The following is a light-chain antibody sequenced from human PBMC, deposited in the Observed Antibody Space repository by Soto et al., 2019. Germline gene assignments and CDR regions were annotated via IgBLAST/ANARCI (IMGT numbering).Light chain of an antibody. V-gene: IGKV4-1*01. CDR1: QSVLYSSNNKNY. J-gene: IGKJ1*01. CDR2: WAS. CDR3: QRYYSAPQT. Sequence: DIVMTQSPDSLAVSLGERATINCKSSQSVLYSSNNKNYLAWYQQKPGQPPKLLIYWASTRESGVPDRVSGSGSGTDFTLTISSLKAEDVAVYYCQRYYSAPQTFGQGPKVEIK.